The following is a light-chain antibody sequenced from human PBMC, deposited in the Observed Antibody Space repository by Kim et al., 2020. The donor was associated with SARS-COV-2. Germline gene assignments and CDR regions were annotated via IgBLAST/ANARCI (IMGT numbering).Light chain of an antibody. V-gene: IGLV3-21*04. J-gene: IGLJ2*01. CDR2: YDS. CDR3: QVWDSSSDHVV. CDR1: NLESKS. Sequence: PGKTARITCGGTNLESKSVHCYQQKPGQAPVLVIYYDSDRPSGIPERFSGSNSGNTATLTISRVEAGDEADYYCQVWDSSSDHVVFGGGTQLTVL.